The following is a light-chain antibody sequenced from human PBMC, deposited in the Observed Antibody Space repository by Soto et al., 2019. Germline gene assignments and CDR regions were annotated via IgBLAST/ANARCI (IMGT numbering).Light chain of an antibody. Sequence: ESVMTQSPATLSFAPGERATLSCRSSQSVSSSYLSWYQQKPGQAPRLLIYGTSTRATGFPARFSGSGSGTDFALTISSLQPEDFAVYYCHQDYNLPWTFGQGTKVDIK. CDR1: QSVSSSY. CDR3: HQDYNLPWT. CDR2: GTS. V-gene: IGKV3D-7*01. J-gene: IGKJ1*01.